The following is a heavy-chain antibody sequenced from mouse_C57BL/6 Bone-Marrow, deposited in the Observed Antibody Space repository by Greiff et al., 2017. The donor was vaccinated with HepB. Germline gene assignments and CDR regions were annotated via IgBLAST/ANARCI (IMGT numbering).Heavy chain of an antibody. V-gene: IGHV5-12*01. Sequence: EVKLMESGGGLVQPGGSLKLSCAASGFTFSDYYMYWVRQTPEKRLEWVAYISNGGGSTYYPDTVKGRFTISRDNAKNTLYLQMSRLKSEDTAMYYCARHGLLRATEAMDYGGQGTSVTVSS. D-gene: IGHD1-1*01. CDR3: ARHGLLRATEAMDY. CDR1: GFTFSDYY. CDR2: ISNGGGST. J-gene: IGHJ4*01.